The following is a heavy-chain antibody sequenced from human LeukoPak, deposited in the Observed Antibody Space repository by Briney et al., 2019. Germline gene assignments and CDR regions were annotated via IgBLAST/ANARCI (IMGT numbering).Heavy chain of an antibody. J-gene: IGHJ5*02. D-gene: IGHD3-22*01. CDR3: ARGPPGRVYDSSKKGLFDP. Sequence: ASVKVSCKASGYTFTTYYLHWVRQAPGQGLEWMGIINPSGTSTTYAQKFQGRVTMTIDTSTGTVYMEMSSLRSEDPAMYYCARGPPGRVYDSSKKGLFDPWGQGTLVTVSS. V-gene: IGHV1-46*01. CDR1: GYTFTTYY. CDR2: INPSGTST.